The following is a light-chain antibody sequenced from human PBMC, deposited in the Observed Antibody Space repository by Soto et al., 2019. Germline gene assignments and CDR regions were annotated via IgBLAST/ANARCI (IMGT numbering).Light chain of an antibody. CDR2: DAS. CDR1: QSVSSY. J-gene: IGKJ5*01. V-gene: IGKV3-11*01. Sequence: EVVLTQSPDTLSLSPGERATLSCRASQSVSSYLAWYQQKPGQAPRLLIYDASTRATGIPARFSGSGSGTDFTLAISSLDPEDFAVYYCQQRIDWPPTFGQGTRLEIK. CDR3: QQRIDWPPT.